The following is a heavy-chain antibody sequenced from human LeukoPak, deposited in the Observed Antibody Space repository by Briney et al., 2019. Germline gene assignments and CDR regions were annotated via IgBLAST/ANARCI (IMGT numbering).Heavy chain of an antibody. Sequence: GGSLRLSCAVPGFTFTSYAISWVRQAPGKGLEWVSTISGSANRTYYADSVKGRFTLSRDKSKSTVFLQMDSLRAEDTAEYYCSRERGDREFDYWGQGILVTVSS. D-gene: IGHD5-18*01. CDR2: ISGSANRT. V-gene: IGHV3-23*01. J-gene: IGHJ4*02. CDR1: GFTFTSYA. CDR3: SRERGDREFDY.